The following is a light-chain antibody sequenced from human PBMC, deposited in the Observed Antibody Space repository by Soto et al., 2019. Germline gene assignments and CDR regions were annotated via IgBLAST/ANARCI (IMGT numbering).Light chain of an antibody. CDR1: QSISNH. CDR3: QKSYSSPPK. CDR2: AAS. Sequence: DLQMTQSPSSLSASVEDIFILTCRASQSISNHLNWYQQKPGKAPKLLIFAASSLQSGVPSRFSGSRSGPDFTLTISSLQPEDFATYYCQKSYSSPPKFGQGTTGGIK. J-gene: IGKJ1*01. V-gene: IGKV1-39*01.